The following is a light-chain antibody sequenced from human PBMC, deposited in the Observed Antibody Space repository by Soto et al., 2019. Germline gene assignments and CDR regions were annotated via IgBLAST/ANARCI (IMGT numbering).Light chain of an antibody. CDR2: EVS. CDR3: SSYGSSGTSV. V-gene: IGLV2-14*01. CDR1: SSDVGGYDF. Sequence: QSALTQPASVAGSPGQSITISCAGTSSDVGGYDFVSWYQHHPGRAPKLLIYEVSGRPSGVSYRFSGSKSGNTASLMISGLQAEDEAYYYCSSYGSSGTSVFGTGTKVTVL. J-gene: IGLJ1*01.